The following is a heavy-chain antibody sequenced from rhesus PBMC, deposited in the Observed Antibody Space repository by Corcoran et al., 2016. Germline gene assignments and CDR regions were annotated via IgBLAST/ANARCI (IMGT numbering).Heavy chain of an antibody. CDR2: VDPVYGEI. D-gene: IGHD6-19*01. V-gene: IGHV1-156*01. CDR3: ARETPSRHFDY. J-gene: IGHJ4*01. Sequence: EVQLVQSGAEVKKPGASVKVSCKVSGYTFPDLSIHWVRQAPGKGLEWMGGVDPVYGEIIHAEKFQGRVNMTEDTSTDTAYMELSSLRSEDTAVYYCARETPSRHFDYWGQGVLVTVSS. CDR1: GYTFPDLS.